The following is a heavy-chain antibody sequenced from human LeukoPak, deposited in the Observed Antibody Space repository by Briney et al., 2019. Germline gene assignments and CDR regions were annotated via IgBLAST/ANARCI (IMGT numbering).Heavy chain of an antibody. V-gene: IGHV3-23*01. J-gene: IGHJ4*02. CDR2: ISGSGGST. CDR1: GFTFSSYA. D-gene: IGHD3-3*01. CDR3: AKAQPGDSMTYYDFWSGYYPDSFLDY. Sequence: PGGSLRLSCAASGFTFSSYAMSWVRQAPGKGLECVSAISGSGGSTYYADSVKGRFTISRDNSKNTLYLQMNSLRAEDTAVYYCAKAQPGDSMTYYDFWSGYYPDSFLDYWGQGTLVTVSS.